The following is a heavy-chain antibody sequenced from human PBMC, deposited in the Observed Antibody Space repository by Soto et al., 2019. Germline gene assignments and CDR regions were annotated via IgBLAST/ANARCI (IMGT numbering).Heavy chain of an antibody. CDR3: ARRVLTGYGGYNWFDP. D-gene: IGHD3-9*01. V-gene: IGHV2-5*02. CDR1: GFSLSTSGVG. Sequence: QITLKESGPTLVKPTQTLTLTCTFSGFSLSTSGVGVGWIRQPPGKALEWLALIYWDDDKRYSPSLKSRLTIAKETSKNAVFLTLANVDPVDTATYYRARRVLTGYGGYNWFDPGGQGTLVTVSS. J-gene: IGHJ5*02. CDR2: IYWDDDK.